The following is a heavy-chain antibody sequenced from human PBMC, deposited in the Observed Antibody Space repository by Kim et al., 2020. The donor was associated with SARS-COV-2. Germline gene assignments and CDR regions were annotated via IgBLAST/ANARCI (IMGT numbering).Heavy chain of an antibody. CDR2: ISNSCSDK. J-gene: IGHJ1*01. D-gene: IGHD2-2*01. CDR1: GFTFSSYS. CDR3: SIVYLNQSSTAPGC. V-gene: IGHV3-21*01. Sequence: GGSLRLSCAASGFTFSSYSMNWVRQAPGTGLEWVSTISNSCSDKYYADSVKGRFTIPRDNAKKSLYLQMNSLRAEDTTANYCSIVYLNQSSTAPGCWGQ.